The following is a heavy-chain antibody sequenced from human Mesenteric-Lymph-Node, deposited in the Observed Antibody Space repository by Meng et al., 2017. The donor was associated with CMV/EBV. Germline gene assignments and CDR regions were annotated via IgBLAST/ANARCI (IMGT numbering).Heavy chain of an antibody. CDR2: IYYSGGT. CDR3: GRGLGPRSIGAPTKYYYYGADV. CDR1: GGSISSSSYY. Sequence: SETLSLTCTVSGGSISSSSYYWGWIRQPPGKGLECIGSIYYSGGTYYNPSLKSRVTISADTSKNEVSLNMRSVTAADTAVYYCGRGLGPRSIGAPTKYYYYGADVWGQGTTVTVSS. V-gene: IGHV4-39*07. D-gene: IGHD6-6*01. J-gene: IGHJ6*02.